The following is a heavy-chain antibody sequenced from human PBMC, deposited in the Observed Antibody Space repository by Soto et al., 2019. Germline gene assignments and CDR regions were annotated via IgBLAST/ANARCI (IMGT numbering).Heavy chain of an antibody. Sequence: HVQLVQSGAEVKKPGSSVKVSCKASGDTFSNYAISWVRQAPGQGLEWMGGIIPIFRTTDYAQNFQGRVTIPADEPTSTAYMGLSSLRSEDTAVYFCPRDMIPAAPAYKYYAMDVWGQGTPVTVSS. CDR1: GDTFSNYA. V-gene: IGHV1-69*01. D-gene: IGHD2-2*01. CDR3: PRDMIPAAPAYKYYAMDV. J-gene: IGHJ6*02. CDR2: IIPIFRTT.